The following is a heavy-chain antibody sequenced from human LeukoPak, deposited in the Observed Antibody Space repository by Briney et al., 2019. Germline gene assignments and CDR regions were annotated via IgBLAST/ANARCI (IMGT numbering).Heavy chain of an antibody. CDR1: GFTVSGNY. D-gene: IGHD5-24*01. CDR3: ASRDKGYYYGIDV. CDR2: LYSGGST. Sequence: GGSLRLSCAASGFTVSGNYMSWVRQAPGKGLEWVSLLYSGGSTYYADSVKGRFSISRDNSKNTLYLQMNSLRAEDTPVYYCASRDKGYYYGIDVWGQGTTVTVSS. V-gene: IGHV3-66*01. J-gene: IGHJ6*02.